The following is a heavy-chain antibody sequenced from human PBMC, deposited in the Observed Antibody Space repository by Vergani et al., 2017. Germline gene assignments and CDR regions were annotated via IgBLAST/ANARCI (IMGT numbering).Heavy chain of an antibody. J-gene: IGHJ4*02. V-gene: IGHV4-59*01. CDR1: GGSISSYY. D-gene: IGHD3-10*01. Sequence: QVQLQESGPGLVKPLETLSLTCTVPGGSISSYYWSWIRQPPGKGLEWIGYIYYSGSTNYNPSLKSRVTISVDTSKNQFSLKLSSVTAADTAVYYCASMVRGVTTYYFDYWGQGTLVTVSS. CDR3: ASMVRGVTTYYFDY. CDR2: IYYSGST.